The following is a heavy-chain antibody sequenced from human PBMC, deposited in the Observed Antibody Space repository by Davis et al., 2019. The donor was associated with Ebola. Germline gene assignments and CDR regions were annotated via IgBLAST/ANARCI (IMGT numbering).Heavy chain of an antibody. CDR1: GYTFTSYY. J-gene: IGHJ4*02. D-gene: IGHD2-8*02. Sequence: ASVKVSCKASGYTFTSYYMHWVRQAPGQGLEWMGIINPSGGSTSYAQKFQGRVTMTRDTSPSTVYMELSSLRSEDTAVYYCARGGYCTGGVCYYFDYWGQGTLVTVSS. CDR2: INPSGGST. CDR3: ARGGYCTGGVCYYFDY. V-gene: IGHV1-46*01.